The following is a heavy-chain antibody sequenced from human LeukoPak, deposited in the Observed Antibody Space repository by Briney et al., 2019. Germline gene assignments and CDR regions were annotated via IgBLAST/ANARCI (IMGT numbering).Heavy chain of an antibody. J-gene: IGHJ4*02. CDR3: ASSAGPSLLTRFDY. V-gene: IGHV4-59*01. CDR1: GGSISPYY. D-gene: IGHD4/OR15-4a*01. Sequence: PSETLSLTCTVSGGSISPYYSSWVRQPPGKGLEWIGHISYSGSTNYNPSLKSRVTISVDTSKNQFSLKLSSVTAADTAVYYCASSAGPSLLTRFDYWGQGTLVTVSS. CDR2: ISYSGST.